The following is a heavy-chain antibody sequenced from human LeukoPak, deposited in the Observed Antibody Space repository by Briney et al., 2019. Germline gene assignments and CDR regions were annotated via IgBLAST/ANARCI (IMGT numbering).Heavy chain of an antibody. CDR1: XFSFSVYT. Sequence: GGSLRLSCAVSXFSFSVYTMHWVRQAPGKGLEWVALISSYGSNKYYAESVKGRFTISRDDSKNTVYLQMNSLRAEDTAVYYCAKEISSSSSWYGDDAFDIWGQGIMVIVSS. CDR3: AKEISSSSSWYGDDAFDI. V-gene: IGHV3-30-3*01. D-gene: IGHD6-13*01. J-gene: IGHJ3*02. CDR2: ISSYGSNK.